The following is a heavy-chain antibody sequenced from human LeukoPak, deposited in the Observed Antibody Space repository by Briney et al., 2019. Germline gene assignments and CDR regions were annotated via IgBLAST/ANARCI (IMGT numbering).Heavy chain of an antibody. CDR2: ISAYNGNT. J-gene: IGHJ4*02. D-gene: IGHD4-17*01. V-gene: IGHV1-18*04. Sequence: ASVKVSCKASGYTFTSYGISWVRQAPGQGLEWMGWISAYNGNTNYAQKLQGRVTMTTDTSTSTAYMELMSLRSDDTAVYYCARDHDYGDYVLPLDYWGQGTLVTVSS. CDR3: ARDHDYGDYVLPLDY. CDR1: GYTFTSYG.